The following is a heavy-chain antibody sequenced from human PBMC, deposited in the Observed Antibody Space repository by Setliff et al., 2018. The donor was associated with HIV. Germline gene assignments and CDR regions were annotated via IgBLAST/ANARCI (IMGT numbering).Heavy chain of an antibody. CDR1: GFTFSSHS. D-gene: IGHD7-27*01. Sequence: SCAASGFTFSSHSMNWVRQAPGKWLEWVSYISSTSTTIFQADSVKGRFTISRDNVKNSLYLQMSSLRGEDTAVYYCARDPHPNGGPEDAFDIWGQGTMVTVSS. CDR3: ARDPHPNGGPEDAFDI. CDR2: ISSTSTTI. J-gene: IGHJ3*02. V-gene: IGHV3-48*01.